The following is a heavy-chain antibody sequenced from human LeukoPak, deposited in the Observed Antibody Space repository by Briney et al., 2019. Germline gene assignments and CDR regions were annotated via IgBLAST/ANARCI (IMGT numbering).Heavy chain of an antibody. J-gene: IGHJ4*02. CDR3: STLLPASRHYFQN. Sequence: GGSLRLSCVAPGFTVSDSYMSWVRQAPGMGLEWVSVIYGAGATYYADSVKGRFTISRDNSKNTLYLQMTSLRVEDTAFYYCSTLLPASRHYFQNWGQGALVTVSS. V-gene: IGHV3-53*01. CDR1: GFTVSDSY. D-gene: IGHD2-15*01. CDR2: IYGAGAT.